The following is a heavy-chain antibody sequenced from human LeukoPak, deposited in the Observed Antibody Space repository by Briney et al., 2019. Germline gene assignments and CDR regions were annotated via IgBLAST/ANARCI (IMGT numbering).Heavy chain of an antibody. V-gene: IGHV3-53*01. CDR2: IYSGGST. CDR1: GFIVSSNY. J-gene: IGHJ6*02. CDR3: ASSYCGGDCYYGMDV. D-gene: IGHD2-21*01. Sequence: GGSLRLSCAASGFIVSSNYMSWVRQAPGKGLEWVSVIYSGGSTYYADSVKGRFTISRDNSKNTLYLQMNSLRAEDTAVYYCASSYCGGDCYYGMDVWGQGTTVTVSS.